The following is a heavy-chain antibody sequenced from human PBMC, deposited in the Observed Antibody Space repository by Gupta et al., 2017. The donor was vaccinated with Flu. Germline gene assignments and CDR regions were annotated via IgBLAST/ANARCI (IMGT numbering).Heavy chain of an antibody. V-gene: IGHV5-51*01. J-gene: IGHJ6*02. CDR3: ASRAAGTSYYYGMDV. D-gene: IGHD6-13*01. CDR2: IYPGDSDT. Sequence: EVQLVQSGAEVKKHGESLKISCKGSGYSFTSYWIGWVRQMPGKGLEWMGIIYPGDSDTRYSPSFQGQVTISADKSISTAYLQWSSLKASDTAMYYCASRAAGTSYYYGMDVWGQGTTVTVSS. CDR1: GYSFTSYW.